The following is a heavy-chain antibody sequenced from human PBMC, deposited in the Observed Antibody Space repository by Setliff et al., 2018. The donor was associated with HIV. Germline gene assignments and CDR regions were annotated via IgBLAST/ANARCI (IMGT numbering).Heavy chain of an antibody. CDR2: INPNSGGT. V-gene: IGHV1-2*02. Sequence: ASVKVSCKTSGYTFSRYGFSWVRQAPGQGLEWMGWINPNSGGTNYAQKFQGRVTMTRDTSISTAYMELSSLRSEDTAVYYCARGRIRKTYYYGSGSYSSYWGQGTLVTVSS. CDR1: GYTFSRYG. J-gene: IGHJ4*02. D-gene: IGHD3-10*01. CDR3: ARGRIRKTYYYGSGSYSSY.